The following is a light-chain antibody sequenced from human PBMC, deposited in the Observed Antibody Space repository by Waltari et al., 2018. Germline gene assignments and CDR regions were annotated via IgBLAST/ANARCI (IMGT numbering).Light chain of an antibody. Sequence: EIVLTQSPGTASLSPGERVTLSCRASQSVGSSSLAWYQQKPGQAPRLVIYRASRRATGIPDRFSGSGSGTDFSLTISRLEPEDFAVCYCQQHGTLPATFGQGTKVEIK. V-gene: IGKV3-20*01. CDR3: QQHGTLPAT. CDR1: QSVGSSS. J-gene: IGKJ1*01. CDR2: RAS.